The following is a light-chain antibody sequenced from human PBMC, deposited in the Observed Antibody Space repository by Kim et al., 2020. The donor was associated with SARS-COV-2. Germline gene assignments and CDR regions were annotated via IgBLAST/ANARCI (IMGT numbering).Light chain of an antibody. Sequence: DIQMTQSPSTLSAFVGDRVTMTCRASQSVDGWLAWYQQKPGKAPRLLIYQASKLASGVPSRFSGSGSGTDFTLTVSNLQSEDSAVYSCKQNETYWTFGPGTRVEIK. CDR3: KQNETYWT. V-gene: IGKV1-5*03. CDR1: QSVDGW. CDR2: QAS. J-gene: IGKJ1*01.